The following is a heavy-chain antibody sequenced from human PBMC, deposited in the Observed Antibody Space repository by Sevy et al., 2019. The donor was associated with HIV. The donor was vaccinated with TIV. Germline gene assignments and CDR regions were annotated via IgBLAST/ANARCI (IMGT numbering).Heavy chain of an antibody. CDR2: ISYDGSNK. D-gene: IGHD5-12*01. CDR3: ATSRGYSGYYYGMDV. V-gene: IGHV3-30*04. Sequence: GGSLRLSCAASGFTFSSYAMHWVRQAPGKGLEWVAVISYDGSNKYYADSVKGRFTISRDNSKKTLYLQMNSLRAEDTAVYYCATSRGYSGYYYGMDVWGQGTTVTVSS. J-gene: IGHJ6*02. CDR1: GFTFSSYA.